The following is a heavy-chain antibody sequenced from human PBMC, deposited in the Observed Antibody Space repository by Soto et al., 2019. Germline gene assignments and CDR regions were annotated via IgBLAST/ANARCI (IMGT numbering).Heavy chain of an antibody. V-gene: IGHV4-4*02. Sequence: PSETLSLTCAVSGGSISSNWWSWVRQPPGKGLEWIGEIYHSGSTNYKPSLKSRVTISVDKSKNQFSLKLNSVTAADTAVYYCAKIRTYYYGNSDYYRYFDLWGRGTLVTVSS. CDR3: AKIRTYYYGNSDYYRYFDL. CDR1: GGSISSNW. CDR2: IYHSGST. J-gene: IGHJ2*01. D-gene: IGHD3-22*01.